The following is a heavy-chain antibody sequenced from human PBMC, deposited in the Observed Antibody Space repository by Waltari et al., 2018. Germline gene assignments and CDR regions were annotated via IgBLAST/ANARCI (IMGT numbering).Heavy chain of an antibody. CDR1: GGTFRSYA. CDR2: IIPIFGTA. J-gene: IGHJ4*02. V-gene: IGHV1-69*05. D-gene: IGHD2-15*01. CDR3: ARGPGALVVGYFDY. Sequence: QVQLVQSGAEVKKPGSSVKVSCKASGGTFRSYAISWVRQAPGQGLEWMGGIIPIFGTANYAQKFQGRVTITTDESTSTAYMELSSLRSEDTAVYYCARGPGALVVGYFDYWAQGTLVTVSS.